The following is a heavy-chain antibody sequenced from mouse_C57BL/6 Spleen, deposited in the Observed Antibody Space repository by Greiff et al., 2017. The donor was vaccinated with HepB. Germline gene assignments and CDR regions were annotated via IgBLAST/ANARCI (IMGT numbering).Heavy chain of an antibody. J-gene: IGHJ4*01. D-gene: IGHD2-4*01. CDR1: GYTFTSYW. CDR3: ARRGFYDYDRAMDY. CDR2: IDPYDSYT. Sequence: QVQLQQPGAELVMPGASVKLSCKASGYTFTSYWMHWVKQRPGQGLEWIGEIDPYDSYTNYNQKFKGKSTLTVDKSSSTAYMQLSSLTSEDSAVYYCARRGFYDYDRAMDYWGKGTSVTVSS. V-gene: IGHV1-69*01.